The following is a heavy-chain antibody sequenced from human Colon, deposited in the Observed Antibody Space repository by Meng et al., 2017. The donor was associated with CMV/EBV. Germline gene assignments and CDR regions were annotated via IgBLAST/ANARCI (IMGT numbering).Heavy chain of an antibody. CDR1: GFTFSYYW. Sequence: GESLKISCAASGFTFSYYWMHWVRQVPGKGLVWVSRIKSDGSKTEYADSVRGRFTISRDNAKNTLYLEMNTLRVEDTDVYYCTRDAGTSTSMDYWGQGTLVTVSS. D-gene: IGHD2-2*01. CDR3: TRDAGTSTSMDY. V-gene: IGHV3-74*03. CDR2: IKSDGSKT. J-gene: IGHJ4*02.